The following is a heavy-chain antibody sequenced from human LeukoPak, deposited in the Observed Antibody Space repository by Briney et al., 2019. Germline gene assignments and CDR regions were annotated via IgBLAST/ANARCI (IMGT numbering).Heavy chain of an antibody. Sequence: QAGGSLRLSCAASGFTFRSYAMNWVRQAPGKGLEWVSGISASGTGTYYADSVKGRFTISRDNSKNTPYLQMTSLRAEDTAIYYCAKDSDTPGYFDSWGQGAPVTVSS. V-gene: IGHV3-23*01. CDR1: GFTFRSYA. CDR2: ISASGTGT. J-gene: IGHJ4*02. CDR3: AKDSDTPGYFDS. D-gene: IGHD2-2*02.